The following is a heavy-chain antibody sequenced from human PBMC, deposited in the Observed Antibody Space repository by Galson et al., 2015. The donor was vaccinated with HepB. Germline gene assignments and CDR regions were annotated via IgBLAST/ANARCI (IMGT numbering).Heavy chain of an antibody. V-gene: IGHV4-59*01. J-gene: IGHJ6*02. CDR3: ARVPPRWFGEVFGVDV. CDR1: SISSYY. Sequence: SISSYYWSWIRQPPGKGLEWIGYIYYSGSTNYNPSLKSRVTISVDTSKNQFSLKLSSVTAADTAVYYCARVPPRWFGEVFGVDVWGQGTTVTVSS. D-gene: IGHD3-10*01. CDR2: IYYSGST.